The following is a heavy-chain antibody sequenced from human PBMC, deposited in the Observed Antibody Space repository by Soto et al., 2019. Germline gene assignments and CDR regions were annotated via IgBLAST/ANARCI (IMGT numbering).Heavy chain of an antibody. CDR1: GGSISSSSYY. J-gene: IGHJ5*02. Sequence: QLQLQESGPGLVKPSETLSLTCTVSGGSISSSSYYWGWIRQPPGKGLEWIGSIYDSGSTYYNPSLKGRVTISVDTSKNQFSLKLSSVTAADTAVYYCARQGPAPGSSSGWFDPWGQGTLVTVSS. D-gene: IGHD6-6*01. CDR3: ARQGPAPGSSSGWFDP. CDR2: IYDSGST. V-gene: IGHV4-39*01.